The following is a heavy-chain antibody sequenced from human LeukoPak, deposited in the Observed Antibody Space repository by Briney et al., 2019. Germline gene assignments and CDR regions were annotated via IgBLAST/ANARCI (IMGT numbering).Heavy chain of an antibody. CDR2: INPNSGDT. CDR3: ARDKRIAARRTDAFDI. Sequence: ASVKVSCKASGYTFTGYYMHWVRQAPGQGLEWMGWINPNSGDTNYAQKFQGRVTMTRYTSISTAYMELSRLRSDDTAVYYCARDKRIAARRTDAFDIWGQGTMVTVS. V-gene: IGHV1-2*02. CDR1: GYTFTGYY. D-gene: IGHD6-6*01. J-gene: IGHJ3*02.